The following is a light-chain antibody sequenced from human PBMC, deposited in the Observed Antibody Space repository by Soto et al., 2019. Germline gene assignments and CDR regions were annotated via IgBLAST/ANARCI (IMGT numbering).Light chain of an antibody. J-gene: IGKJ2*01. CDR1: QGISSY. V-gene: IGKV1-9*01. Sequence: IQLTQSPSSLSASVGDRVTITCRASQGISSYLAWYQQKPGKAPKLLIYAASTLQSGVPSRFSGSGSGTDFTLTISSLQHEDFATYYCQQLNSYPRTFGQGTKLEIK. CDR2: AAS. CDR3: QQLNSYPRT.